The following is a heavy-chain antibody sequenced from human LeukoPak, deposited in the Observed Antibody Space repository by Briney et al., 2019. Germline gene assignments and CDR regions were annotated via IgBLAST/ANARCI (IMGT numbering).Heavy chain of an antibody. Sequence: TGGSLRLSCAASGFTFSSYAMHWVRQAPGKGLEWVAVISYDGSNKYYADSVKGRFTISRDNSKNTLYLQMNSLRAEDTAVYYCARDHLAVRGVIISPYFDYWGQGTLVTVSS. CDR1: GFTFSSYA. D-gene: IGHD3-10*01. J-gene: IGHJ4*02. V-gene: IGHV3-30-3*01. CDR2: ISYDGSNK. CDR3: ARDHLAVRGVIISPYFDY.